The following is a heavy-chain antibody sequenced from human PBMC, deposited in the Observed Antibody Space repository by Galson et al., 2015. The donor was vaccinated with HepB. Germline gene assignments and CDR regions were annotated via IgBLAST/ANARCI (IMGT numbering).Heavy chain of an antibody. V-gene: IGHV3-30-3*01. CDR2: ISYDGTNK. CDR3: VKEERVIVPTTIYNWTDVYTFLDY. D-gene: IGHD1-20*01. Sequence: SLRLSCAASGFTFSSYAMHWVRQAPGKGLEWVAVISYDGTNKYYADSVTGRFTISRDNSKNTLFLQMNSLRAEDTGVYYCVKEERVIVPTTIYNWTDVYTFLDYWGQGTLVTVSS. J-gene: IGHJ4*02. CDR1: GFTFSSYA.